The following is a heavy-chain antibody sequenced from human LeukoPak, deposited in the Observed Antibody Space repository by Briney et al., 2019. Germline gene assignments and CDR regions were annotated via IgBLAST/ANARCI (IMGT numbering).Heavy chain of an antibody. CDR2: INWNGDST. Sequence: GGSLRLSCAASGFTFDDYGMSWVRHVPGKGLEWVSSINWNGDSTGYADSVKGRFTISRDNAKNFLYLQMNSLRAEDTALYCCARSGYFYYMDVWGKGTTVTVSS. V-gene: IGHV3-20*04. J-gene: IGHJ6*03. CDR3: ARSGYFYYMDV. CDR1: GFTFDDYG. D-gene: IGHD3-10*01.